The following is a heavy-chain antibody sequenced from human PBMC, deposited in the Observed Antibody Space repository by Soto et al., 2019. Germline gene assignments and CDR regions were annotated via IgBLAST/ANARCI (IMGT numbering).Heavy chain of an antibody. J-gene: IGHJ6*03. CDR3: ARDHWAGTYYYYYYMDV. CDR1: GFTFSSYW. CDR2: IKQDGSEK. V-gene: IGHV3-7*01. D-gene: IGHD1-1*01. Sequence: GGSLRLSCAASGFTFSSYWMSWVRQAPGKGLEWVANIKQDGSEKYYVDSVKGRFTISRDNAKNSLYLQMNSLRAEDTAVYYCARDHWAGTYYYYYYMDVWGKGTTVTVS.